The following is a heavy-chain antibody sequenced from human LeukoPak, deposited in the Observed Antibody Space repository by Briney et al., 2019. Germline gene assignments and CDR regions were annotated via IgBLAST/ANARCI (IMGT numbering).Heavy chain of an antibody. CDR1: GFTVSSNY. Sequence: GGSLRLSSAASGFTVSSNYMSWVRQTPGKGLEWVSVIYSGGTTYYTDSVKGRFTISRDNSKNTLYLQMNSLRAEDTAVYYCARGSGSYYAEGCFDYWGQGALVTVSS. V-gene: IGHV3-53*01. CDR3: ARGSGSYYAEGCFDY. CDR2: IYSGGTT. J-gene: IGHJ4*02. D-gene: IGHD3-10*01.